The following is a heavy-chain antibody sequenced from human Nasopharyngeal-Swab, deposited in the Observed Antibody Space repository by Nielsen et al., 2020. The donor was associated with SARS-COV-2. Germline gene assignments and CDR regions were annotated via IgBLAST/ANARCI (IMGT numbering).Heavy chain of an antibody. CDR2: LYSGGST. Sequence: GGSLRLSCVASGYSFRTYGMNWVRQAPGKGLEWVSVLYSGGSTYYADSVKGRFTISRDNSKNTMYLQMNSLRAEDTAVYYCARDSGGYDYPFDYWGQGTLVTVSS. CDR3: ARDSGGYDYPFDY. V-gene: IGHV3-53*01. J-gene: IGHJ4*02. CDR1: GYSFRTYG. D-gene: IGHD5-12*01.